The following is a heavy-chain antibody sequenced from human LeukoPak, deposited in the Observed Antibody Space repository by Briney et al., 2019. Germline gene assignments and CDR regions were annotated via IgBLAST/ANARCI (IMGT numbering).Heavy chain of an antibody. D-gene: IGHD2/OR15-2a*01. J-gene: IGHJ2*01. CDR3: ARDWEVIPTASWKIWYFDL. CDR1: GSSVTSGHY. CDR2: IFVAGNT. Sequence: ETLSLTCAVSGSSVTSGHYWVWIRQPPGKGLEWVGSIFVAGNTYYNPSLSSRVTISLDTSKNQFSLRLTSVTAADTAVYYCARDWEVIPTASWKIWYFDLWGRGTHLIVSS. V-gene: IGHV4-38-2*02.